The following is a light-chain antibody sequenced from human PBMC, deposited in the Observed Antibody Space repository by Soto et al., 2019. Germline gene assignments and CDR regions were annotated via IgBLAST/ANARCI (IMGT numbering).Light chain of an antibody. J-gene: IGKJ4*01. CDR2: DAS. Sequence: EIVLTRSPATLSLSPGGRATPPCRASQSVSSYLAWYQQKPGQAPRLLIYDASNRATGIPARFSGSGSGTDFTLTISSLEPEDFAVYYCQQRSNWPLTFGGGTKVDIK. CDR1: QSVSSY. V-gene: IGKV3-11*01. CDR3: QQRSNWPLT.